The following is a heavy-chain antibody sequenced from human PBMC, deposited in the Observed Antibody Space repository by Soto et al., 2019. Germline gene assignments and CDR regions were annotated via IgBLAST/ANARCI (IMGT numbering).Heavy chain of an antibody. J-gene: IGHJ5*02. D-gene: IGHD5-12*01. Sequence: PSQTLSLTCAISGDSVSSNTASWNWIRQSPLRGLEWLGRTYFRSKWYNDYAVSVKSRIIINPDTSNNQFSLQLNSVTPEDTAVYFCAKGDNLGPKTGYAFDPWGQGIMVTVSS. CDR2: TYFRSKWYN. CDR3: AKGDNLGPKTGYAFDP. CDR1: GDSVSSNTAS. V-gene: IGHV6-1*01.